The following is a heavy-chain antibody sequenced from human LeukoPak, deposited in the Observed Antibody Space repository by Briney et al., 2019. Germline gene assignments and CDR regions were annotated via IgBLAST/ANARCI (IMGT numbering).Heavy chain of an antibody. V-gene: IGHV3-21*01. J-gene: IGHJ6*03. D-gene: IGHD6-19*01. Sequence: PGGSLRLSCAASGFTFSDTWMHWVRHAPGKGLEWVSSISSSSSYIYYADSVKGRFTISRDNAKNSLYLQMNSLRAEDTAVYYCARDSVAVAGNYYYYYMDVWGKGTTVTVSS. CDR2: ISSSSSYI. CDR3: ARDSVAVAGNYYYYYMDV. CDR1: GFTFSDTW.